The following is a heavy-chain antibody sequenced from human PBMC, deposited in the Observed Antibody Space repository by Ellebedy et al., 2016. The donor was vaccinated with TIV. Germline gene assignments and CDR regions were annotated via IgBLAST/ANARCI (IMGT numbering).Heavy chain of an antibody. CDR3: AFPGKWELGNDAFDT. Sequence: PGGSLRLSCKGSGYNFTKYWISWVRQTPGKGLEWMGKIDPSYSYTRYNPSFRGHVTLTVDTSITTAYLQWSSLKASDKAMYYCAFPGKWELGNDAFDTWGQGTVVIVS. J-gene: IGHJ3*02. D-gene: IGHD1-26*01. CDR1: GYNFTKYW. CDR2: IDPSYSYT. V-gene: IGHV5-10-1*01.